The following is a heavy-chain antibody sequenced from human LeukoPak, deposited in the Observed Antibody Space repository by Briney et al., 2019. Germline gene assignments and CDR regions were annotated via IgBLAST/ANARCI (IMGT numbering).Heavy chain of an antibody. CDR2: IYTSGST. V-gene: IGHV4-4*07. D-gene: IGHD3-10*01. Sequence: SETLSLTCGVSGYSISRGYYWAWIRQPAGKGLEWIGRIYTSGSTNYNPSLKSRVTISVDKSKNQFSLKLSSVTAADTAVYYCATQYYYGSGYPFDPWGQGTLVTVSS. CDR3: ATQYYYGSGYPFDP. CDR1: GYSISRGYY. J-gene: IGHJ5*02.